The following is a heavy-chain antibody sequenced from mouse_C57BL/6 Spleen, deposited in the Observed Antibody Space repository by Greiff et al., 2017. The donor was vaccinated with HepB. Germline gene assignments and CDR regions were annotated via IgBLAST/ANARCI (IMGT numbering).Heavy chain of an antibody. D-gene: IGHD1-1*01. V-gene: IGHV5-4*01. CDR3: ARDRIITTVVATDYFDY. J-gene: IGHJ2*01. Sequence: EVKLVESGGGLVKPGGSLKLSCAASGFTFSSYAMSWVRQTPEKRLEWVATISDGGSHTYYPDNVKGRFTISRDNAKNNLYLQMSHLKSEDTAMYYCARDRIITTVVATDYFDYWGQGTTLTVSS. CDR1: GFTFSSYA. CDR2: ISDGGSHT.